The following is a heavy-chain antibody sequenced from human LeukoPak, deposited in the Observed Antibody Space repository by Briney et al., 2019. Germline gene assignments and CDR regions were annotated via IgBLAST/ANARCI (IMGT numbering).Heavy chain of an antibody. Sequence: GGSLRLSCAVSGFTVATNYMSWVRQAPGRGLEWVSVIYSGGTTNYADSVRARFTISRDSSANTLYLQMDNLRVEDTAIYYCVRDHYYDCSGYYDYWGQGTLVTVSS. CDR2: IYSGGTT. CDR1: GFTVATNY. J-gene: IGHJ4*02. V-gene: IGHV3-66*01. CDR3: VRDHYYDCSGYYDY. D-gene: IGHD3-9*01.